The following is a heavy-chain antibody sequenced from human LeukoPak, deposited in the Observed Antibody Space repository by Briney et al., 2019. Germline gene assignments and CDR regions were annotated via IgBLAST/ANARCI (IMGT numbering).Heavy chain of an antibody. CDR1: GGSISSSSYY. V-gene: IGHV4-39*01. Sequence: SETLSLTCTVSGGSISSSSYYWGWIRQPPGKGLEWIGSIYYSGSTYYNPSLKSRVTISVDTSKNQFSLKLSSVTAADTAVYYCARHDPGIAAAGTDYWGQGTLVAVSS. J-gene: IGHJ4*02. CDR2: IYYSGST. D-gene: IGHD6-13*01. CDR3: ARHDPGIAAAGTDY.